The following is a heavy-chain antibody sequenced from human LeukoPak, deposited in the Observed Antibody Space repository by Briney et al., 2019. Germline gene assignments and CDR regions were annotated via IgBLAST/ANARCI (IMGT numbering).Heavy chain of an antibody. V-gene: IGHV3-9*01. CDR3: AKAGRYCSSTSCPDAFDI. Sequence: GGSLRLSCAASGFTFDDYAMHWVRQAPGKGLEWVSGISWNSGSIGYADSVKGRFTISRENAKNSLYLQMNSLRAEDTALYYCAKAGRYCSSTSCPDAFDIWGQGTMVTVSS. CDR1: GFTFDDYA. D-gene: IGHD2-2*01. J-gene: IGHJ3*02. CDR2: ISWNSGSI.